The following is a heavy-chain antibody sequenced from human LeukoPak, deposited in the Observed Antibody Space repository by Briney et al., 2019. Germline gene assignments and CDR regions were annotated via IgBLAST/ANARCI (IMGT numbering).Heavy chain of an antibody. D-gene: IGHD3-3*01. CDR2: INHSGST. J-gene: IGHJ5*02. Sequence: SETLSLTCAVYGGSFSGYYWSWIRQPPGKGLEWIGEINHSGSTNYNPSLNSRVTISVDTSRTQFFLTLSSVTDADTAVYYCARFFSLSRITIFGVDENWFDPWGQGTLVTVSS. CDR3: ARFFSLSRITIFGVDENWFDP. V-gene: IGHV4-34*01. CDR1: GGSFSGYY.